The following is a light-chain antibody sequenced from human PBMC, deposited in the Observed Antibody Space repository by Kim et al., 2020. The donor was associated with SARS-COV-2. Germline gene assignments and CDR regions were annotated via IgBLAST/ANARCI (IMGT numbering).Light chain of an antibody. Sequence: QSAPTQPASVSGSPGQSITISCTGTSSDIGSYNYVSWYQQHPGKAPKLMIYDVTKRPSGISNRFSGSKSGNTASLTISGLQAEDEADYYCSSYTSSSTMVFGGGTQLTVL. CDR3: SSYTSSSTMV. V-gene: IGLV2-14*03. CDR2: DVT. CDR1: SSDIGSYNY. J-gene: IGLJ2*01.